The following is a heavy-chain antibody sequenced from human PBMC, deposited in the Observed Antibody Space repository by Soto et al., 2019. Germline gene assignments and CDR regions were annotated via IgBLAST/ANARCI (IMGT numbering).Heavy chain of an antibody. CDR3: TIEGAYPGPDFDY. CDR2: TKNKANSYTT. D-gene: IGHD3-16*01. J-gene: IGHJ4*02. V-gene: IGHV3-72*01. CDR1: GFTFSDRY. Sequence: GGSLRLSCAASGFTFSDRYMDWVRQAPGKGLEWVGRTKNKANSYTTEYAASVKGRFTISRDYSRDSVYLQMNSLKTDDTAVYYCTIEGAYPGPDFDYWGQGTLVTVSS.